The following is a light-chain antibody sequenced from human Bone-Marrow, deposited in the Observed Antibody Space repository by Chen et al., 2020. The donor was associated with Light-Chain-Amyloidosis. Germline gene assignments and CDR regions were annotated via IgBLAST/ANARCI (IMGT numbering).Light chain of an antibody. Sequence: QSVLTQPPSASGTPGQRVTISCSGSSSNIGSNYVYWYQQLPGTAPKLLIDRNNQRPSGVPDRFPGSTSGTSASLAISGLRSEDEADYYCAAWDDSLSGRVFGGGTKLTVL. V-gene: IGLV1-47*01. CDR1: SSNIGSNY. CDR3: AAWDDSLSGRV. J-gene: IGLJ3*02. CDR2: RNN.